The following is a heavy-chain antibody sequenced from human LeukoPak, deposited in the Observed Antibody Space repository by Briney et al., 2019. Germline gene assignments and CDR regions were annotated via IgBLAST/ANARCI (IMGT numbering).Heavy chain of an antibody. V-gene: IGHV4-30-4*01. CDR3: ARETDFWSAPRYFDY. D-gene: IGHD3-3*01. Sequence: PSETLSLTCTVSGGSISSGDYYWSWIRQPPGKGLEWIGYIYYSGSTYYNPSLKSRVTISVDTSKNQFSLKLSSVTAADTAVYYCARETDFWSAPRYFDYWGQGTLVTVSS. J-gene: IGHJ4*02. CDR2: IYYSGST. CDR1: GGSISSGDYY.